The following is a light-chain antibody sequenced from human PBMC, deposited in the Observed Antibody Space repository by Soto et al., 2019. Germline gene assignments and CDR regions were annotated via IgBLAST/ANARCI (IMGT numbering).Light chain of an antibody. J-gene: IGLJ2*01. CDR2: EVS. Sequence: QSALTQPASVSGSPGQSITISCTGTSSDIGGYNYVSWYQQHPGKAPKLMIYEVSDRPSGVSNRFSVSKSGNTASLTISGLQAEDEADYYCSSYTDNNTVLLGGGTKVTVL. CDR1: SSDIGGYNY. V-gene: IGLV2-14*01. CDR3: SSYTDNNTVL.